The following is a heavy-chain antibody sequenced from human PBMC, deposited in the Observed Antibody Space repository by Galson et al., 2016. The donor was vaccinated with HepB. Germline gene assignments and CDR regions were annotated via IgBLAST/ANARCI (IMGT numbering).Heavy chain of an antibody. CDR3: ARENAATLGAFDI. D-gene: IGHD3-16*01. Sequence: SVKVSCKASGYTFSGYYIHWVRQAPGQGLEWMGCIIPYSGDTNYAQRFQARVTLTRDTSITTAYMELSSLKSDDTAVYYCARENAATLGAFDIWGQGTVVAVSS. V-gene: IGHV1-2*02. J-gene: IGHJ3*02. CDR2: IIPYSGDT. CDR1: GYTFSGYY.